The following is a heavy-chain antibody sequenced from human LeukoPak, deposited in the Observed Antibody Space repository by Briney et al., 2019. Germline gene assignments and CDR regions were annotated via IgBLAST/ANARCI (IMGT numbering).Heavy chain of an antibody. D-gene: IGHD6-19*01. CDR1: GFTFSKYW. Sequence: PGGSLRLSCAASGFTFSKYWMLWVRQAPGKGLESVSRIITDGTVTTYADSVKGRFTVSRDNADNTMFLQMNSVRDEDTAVYYCATKQWLAPPPDSWGQGTPVTVSS. CDR2: IITDGTVT. V-gene: IGHV3-74*01. CDR3: ATKQWLAPPPDS. J-gene: IGHJ4*02.